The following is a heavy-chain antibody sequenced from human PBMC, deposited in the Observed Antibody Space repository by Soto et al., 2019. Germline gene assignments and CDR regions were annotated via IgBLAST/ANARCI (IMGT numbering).Heavy chain of an antibody. CDR1: GGSISSGGYF. CDR3: AREPAI. V-gene: IGHV4-31*03. Sequence: QVQLQESGPGLVKPSQTLSLTCTVSGGSISSGGYFWNWIRQHPGKGLEWIGYIYYSGGTYYNPSLKSRVNISVNTSKNQFSLKLSSGAGPDTAVYYCAREPAIWGQGTLVTVSS. J-gene: IGHJ4*02. CDR2: IYYSGGT.